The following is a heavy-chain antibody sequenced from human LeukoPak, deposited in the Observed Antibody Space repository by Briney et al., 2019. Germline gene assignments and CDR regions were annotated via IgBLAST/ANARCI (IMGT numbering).Heavy chain of an antibody. J-gene: IGHJ4*02. D-gene: IGHD3-9*01. CDR1: GGTFSSYA. CDR2: IIPIFGTA. Sequence: GSSVKVSCKASGGTFSSYAISWVRQAPGQGLEWMGGIIPIFGTANYAQKFQGRVTITADESTSTAYMELSSLRSEDTAVYDCARDPNYDILTGYYSDYWGQGTLVTVSS. CDR3: ARDPNYDILTGYYSDY. V-gene: IGHV1-69*01.